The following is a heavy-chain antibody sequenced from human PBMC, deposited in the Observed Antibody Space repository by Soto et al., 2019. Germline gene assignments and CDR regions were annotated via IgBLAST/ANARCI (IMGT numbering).Heavy chain of an antibody. CDR3: AKDRASSTMFRGVLEY. CDR2: ISGSGGGT. J-gene: IGHJ4*02. V-gene: IGHV3-23*01. CDR1: GFTFSDYY. D-gene: IGHD3-10*01. Sequence: GGSLRLSCAASGFTFSDYYMSWVRQAPGKGLEWVSAISGSGGGTYYADSVKGRFTISRDNSKNTLYLQMNSLRVEDTAIYYCAKDRASSTMFRGVLEYWGQGTLVTVSS.